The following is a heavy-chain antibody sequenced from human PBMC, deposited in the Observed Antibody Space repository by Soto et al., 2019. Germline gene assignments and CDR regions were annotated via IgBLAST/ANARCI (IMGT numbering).Heavy chain of an antibody. D-gene: IGHD3-16*02. J-gene: IGHJ4*02. CDR3: ARALLYYDYVWGSYRYGAFDY. V-gene: IGHV1-69*01. Sequence: QVQLVQSGAEVKKPGSSVKVSCKASGGTFSSYAISWVRQAPGQGLEWMGGIIPIFATANYAQKFQGRVTITADESTSTAYMELSSLRSEDTAVYYCARALLYYDYVWGSYRYGAFDYWGQGTLVTVSS. CDR2: IIPIFATA. CDR1: GGTFSSYA.